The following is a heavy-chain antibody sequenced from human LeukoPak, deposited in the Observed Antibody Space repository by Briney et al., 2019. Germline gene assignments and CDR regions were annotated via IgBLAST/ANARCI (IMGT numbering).Heavy chain of an antibody. Sequence: SETLSLTCTVSGGSISSYYWSWIRQPPGKGLEWIGYIYYSGSTNYNPSLKSRVTISVDTSKDQFSLKLSSVTAADTAEYYCARLDGLYYFDYWGQGTLVTVSS. CDR3: ARLDGLYYFDY. V-gene: IGHV4-59*01. D-gene: IGHD5-24*01. CDR1: GGSISSYY. CDR2: IYYSGST. J-gene: IGHJ4*02.